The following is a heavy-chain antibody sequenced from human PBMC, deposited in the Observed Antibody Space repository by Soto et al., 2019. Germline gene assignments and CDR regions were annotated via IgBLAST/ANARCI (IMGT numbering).Heavy chain of an antibody. J-gene: IGHJ6*03. Sequence: EVQLVESGGGLVQPGGSLRLSCAASGFTFSTYAMHWVRQAPGKGLEYVSTISSNGDTTYYANSVKGRFTISRDNSKSWLYLKPGGRRVEEMAVYSGGKVVPGPQGYYNHMAAWAKGTPVTVSS. CDR2: ISSNGDTT. V-gene: IGHV3-64*01. CDR1: GFTFSTYA. CDR3: GKVVPGPQGYYNHMAA. D-gene: IGHD3-10*02.